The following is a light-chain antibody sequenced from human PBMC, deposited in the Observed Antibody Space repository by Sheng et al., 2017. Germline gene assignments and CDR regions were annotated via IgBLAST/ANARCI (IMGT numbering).Light chain of an antibody. CDR1: QGVSNK. CDR3: QQRSNWPRT. V-gene: IGKV3-15*01. Sequence: EIVMTQSPGTLSVSPGERATLSCRASQGVSNKLAWYQQKPGQAPRLLIYGASTRATGIPARFSGSGSGTDFTLTISSLEPEDFVVYYCQQRSNWPRTFGQGTKVEIK. CDR2: GAS. J-gene: IGKJ1*01.